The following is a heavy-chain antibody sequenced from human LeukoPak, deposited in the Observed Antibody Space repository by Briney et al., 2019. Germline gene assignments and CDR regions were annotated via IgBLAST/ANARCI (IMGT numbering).Heavy chain of an antibody. CDR2: IKQDGSEG. V-gene: IGHV3-7*01. J-gene: IGHJ4*02. CDR1: GFIFSNYW. D-gene: IGHD3-10*01. Sequence: PGGSLRLSCVASGFIFSNYWMTWVRQAPGRGLEWGASIKQDGSEGYYVDSVKGRFTISRGSARNSLYLQMNSLRADDTALYYCAKDRGRGEGYWGQGTLVTVSS. CDR3: AKDRGRGEGY.